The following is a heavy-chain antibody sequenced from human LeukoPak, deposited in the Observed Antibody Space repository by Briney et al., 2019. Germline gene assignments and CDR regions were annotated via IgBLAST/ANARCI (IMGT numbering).Heavy chain of an antibody. V-gene: IGHV4-30-2*01. Sequence: RSETLTLTCTVSGGSISSGGYSWSWIRQPPGKGLEWIGYIYHSGSTYYNPSLKSRVTISVDRSKNQFSLKLSSVTAADTAVYYCARVGRGGYSYGDYFDYWGQGTLVTVSS. CDR3: ARVGRGGYSYGDYFDY. CDR1: GGSISSGGYS. CDR2: IYHSGST. D-gene: IGHD5-18*01. J-gene: IGHJ4*02.